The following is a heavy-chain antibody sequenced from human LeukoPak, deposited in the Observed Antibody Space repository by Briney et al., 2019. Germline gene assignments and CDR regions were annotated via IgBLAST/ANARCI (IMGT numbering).Heavy chain of an antibody. Sequence: GESLKISCQGSGYSFTNDWITWVRPMPGKGLEWMGRIDPSDSYTNYSPSFQGRVTISADKSISTAYMQWSSLKASDTGMYYCARGSGSPDYWGQGTLVTVSS. CDR2: IDPSDSYT. CDR3: ARGSGSPDY. J-gene: IGHJ4*02. CDR1: GYSFTNDW. D-gene: IGHD3-10*01. V-gene: IGHV5-10-1*01.